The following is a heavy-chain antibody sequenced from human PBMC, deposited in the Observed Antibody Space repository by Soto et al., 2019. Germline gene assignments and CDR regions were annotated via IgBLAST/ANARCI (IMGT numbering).Heavy chain of an antibody. Sequence: LRLSCAASGFTFSSYSMNWVRQAPGKGLEWVSSISSSSSYIYYADSVKGRFTISRDNAKNSLYLQMNSLRAEDTAVYYCARDGTIYIPGYYYYGMDVWGQGTTVTVSS. V-gene: IGHV3-21*01. CDR1: GFTFSSYS. CDR2: ISSSSSYI. D-gene: IGHD3-3*01. CDR3: ARDGTIYIPGYYYYGMDV. J-gene: IGHJ6*02.